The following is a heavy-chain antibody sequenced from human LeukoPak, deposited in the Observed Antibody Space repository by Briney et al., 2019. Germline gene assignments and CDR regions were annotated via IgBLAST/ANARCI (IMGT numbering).Heavy chain of an antibody. CDR1: GFTFSSYS. J-gene: IGHJ4*02. D-gene: IGHD5-18*01. CDR2: ISSSSSII. V-gene: IGHV3-48*01. CDR3: ARARGYSYGYSDY. Sequence: GGSLRLSCAGSGFTFSSYSMNWVRQAPGKGLEWVSYISSSSSIIDYADSVKGRFTTSRDNAKNSLYLQMNSLRAEDTAVYYCARARGYSYGYSDYWGQGTLVTVSS.